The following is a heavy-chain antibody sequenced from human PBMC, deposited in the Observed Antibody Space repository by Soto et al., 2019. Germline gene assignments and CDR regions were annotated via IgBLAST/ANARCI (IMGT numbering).Heavy chain of an antibody. CDR2: IIPIFGTA. D-gene: IGHD3-22*01. CDR1: GGTFSSYA. V-gene: IGHV1-69*13. CDR3: ARVVDSSGYVDY. J-gene: IGHJ4*02. Sequence: SVKVSCKASGGTFSSYAISWLRQAPGQGLEWMGGIIPIFGTANYAQKFQGRVTITADESTSTAYMELSSLRSEDTAVYYCARVVDSSGYVDYWGQGTLVTVSS.